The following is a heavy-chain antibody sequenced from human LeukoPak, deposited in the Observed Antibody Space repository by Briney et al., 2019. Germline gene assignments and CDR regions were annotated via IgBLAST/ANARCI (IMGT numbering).Heavy chain of an antibody. Sequence: SETLSLTCAVYGGSFSGYYWSWIRQPPGKGLEWIGEINHSGSTNYNPSLKSRVTISVDTSKNQFSLKLSSVTAADTAVYYCARVSDSSGYYLFDYWGQGALVTVSS. V-gene: IGHV4-34*01. D-gene: IGHD3-22*01. CDR2: INHSGST. CDR1: GGSFSGYY. CDR3: ARVSDSSGYYLFDY. J-gene: IGHJ4*02.